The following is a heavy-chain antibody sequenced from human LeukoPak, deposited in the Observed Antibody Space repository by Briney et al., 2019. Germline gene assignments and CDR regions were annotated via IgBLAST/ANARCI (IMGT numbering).Heavy chain of an antibody. CDR1: GGSISSSSYY. D-gene: IGHD4-17*01. CDR2: IYYSGST. V-gene: IGHV4-39*01. CDR3: ARRTDYGGNPKDFDY. Sequence: SETLSLTCTVSGGSISSSSYYWGWLRQPPGKGLEWIGSIYYSGSTYYNPSLKSRVTISVDTSKNQFSLKLSSVTAADTAVYYCARRTDYGGNPKDFDYWGQGTLVTVSS. J-gene: IGHJ4*02.